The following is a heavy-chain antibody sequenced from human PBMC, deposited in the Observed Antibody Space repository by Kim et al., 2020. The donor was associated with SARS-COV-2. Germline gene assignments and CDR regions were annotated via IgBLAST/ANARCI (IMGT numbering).Heavy chain of an antibody. J-gene: IGHJ4*02. CDR1: GYTFTSYY. D-gene: IGHD2-8*01. CDR3: AREMAGGYFDY. Sequence: ASVKVSCKASGYTFTSYYIHWVRQAPGQGLEWMGIIIPSGYSTNYAQKFQGRVTMTRDTSTSTVYMEVTSLGSEDTAVYYCAREMAGGYFDYWGQGTLVTVSS. CDR2: IIPSGYST. V-gene: IGHV1-46*01.